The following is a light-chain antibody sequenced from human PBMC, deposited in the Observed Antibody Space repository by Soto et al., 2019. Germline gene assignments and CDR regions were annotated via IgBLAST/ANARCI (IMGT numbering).Light chain of an antibody. CDR2: GAS. V-gene: IGKV3-20*01. CDR1: QSVSSTY. J-gene: IGKJ1*01. CDR3: QQYSTSPWT. Sequence: DIVLTQAPGTLSLSPGERATLSCRASQSVSSTYLAWYQQKPGQAPRLLIYGASSRATGIPDRFSGSGSGTDFTLTISRLEPEDFAVYHCQQYSTSPWTFSQGTKVEIK.